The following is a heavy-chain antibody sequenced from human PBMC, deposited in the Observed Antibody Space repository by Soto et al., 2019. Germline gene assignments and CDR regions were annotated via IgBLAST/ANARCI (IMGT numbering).Heavy chain of an antibody. D-gene: IGHD2-15*01. CDR3: ASSGGGRQDYYYYYMDV. CDR1: GGSISSGGYY. CDR2: IYYSGST. J-gene: IGHJ6*03. Sequence: SETLSLTCTVSGGSISSGGYYWSWIRQHPGKGLEWIGYIYYSGSTYYNPSLKSRVTISVDTSKNEFSLKLSSVTAADTSVYYCASSGGGRQDYYYYYMDVWGKGTTVTVSS. V-gene: IGHV4-31*03.